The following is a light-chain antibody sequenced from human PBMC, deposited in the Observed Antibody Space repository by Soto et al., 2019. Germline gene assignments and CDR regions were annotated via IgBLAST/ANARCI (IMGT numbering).Light chain of an antibody. V-gene: IGKV1-12*01. CDR3: QQSYSARL. Sequence: DIQMTQSPSSVSASVGDRVTITCRASRGISSWLAWYQQKPGKAPNLLIFAASRVQSGVPSRFSGSESGTDITLTIPSLQPDGSRTYYCQQSYSARLFGPGTKVD. CDR2: AAS. J-gene: IGKJ3*01. CDR1: RGISSW.